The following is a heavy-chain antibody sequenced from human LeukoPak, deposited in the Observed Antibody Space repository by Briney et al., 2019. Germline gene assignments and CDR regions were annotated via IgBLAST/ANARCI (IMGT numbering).Heavy chain of an antibody. CDR3: ARDVRSNYGSHTMDV. Sequence: ASVKVSCKTSGYTFTAYYMDWVRQAPGQGPEWMGWINPNSGGTNYAQHFQGRVTMTRDTSISTAYLELSRLTSDDTAVYYCARDVRSNYGSHTMDVWGQGTTVTVS. CDR1: GYTFTAYY. J-gene: IGHJ6*02. V-gene: IGHV1-2*02. CDR2: INPNSGGT. D-gene: IGHD4-11*01.